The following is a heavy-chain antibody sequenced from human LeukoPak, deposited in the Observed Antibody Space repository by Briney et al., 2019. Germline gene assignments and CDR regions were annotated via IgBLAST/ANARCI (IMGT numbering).Heavy chain of an antibody. D-gene: IGHD3-10*01. CDR2: ISGSGGGT. V-gene: IGHV3-23*01. CDR3: ARSYYYGSGSYHNPIAFDI. CDR1: GFTFSNYV. Sequence: GGSPRLSCAASGFTFSNYVMSWVRQAPGKGLEWVSSISGSGGGTYYADSVKGRFTISRDNSKNTLYLQMNSLRAEDTALYYCARSYYYGSGSYHNPIAFDIWGQGTMVTVSS. J-gene: IGHJ3*02.